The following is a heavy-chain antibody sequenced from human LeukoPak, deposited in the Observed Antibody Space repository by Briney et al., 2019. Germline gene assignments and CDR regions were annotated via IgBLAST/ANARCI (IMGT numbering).Heavy chain of an antibody. CDR1: GFTFSSYA. CDR3: AKPSTIRLGELSSDY. J-gene: IGHJ4*02. CDR2: ISGSGGST. V-gene: IGHV3-23*01. Sequence: PGGSLRLSCAASGFTFSSYAMSWVRQAPGKGLEWVSAISGSGGSTYYADSVKGRSTISRDNSKNTLYLQMNSLRAEDTAVYYCAKPSTIRLGELSSDYWGQGTLVTVSS. D-gene: IGHD3-16*02.